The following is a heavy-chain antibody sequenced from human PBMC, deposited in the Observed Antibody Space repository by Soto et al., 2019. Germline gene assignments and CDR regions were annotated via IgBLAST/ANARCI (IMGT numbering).Heavy chain of an antibody. CDR2: IYYTGGT. CDR3: VAIKGPHHRGV. Sequence: QVQLQESGPGLVKPSETLSLTCSVSGGSFSSYFWGWVRQFPGKGMEWISYIYYTGGTNYSPSLRSRANMSIDTSKRQFSLTLKSVTAAATGLYYCVAIKGPHHRGVWGKGTTVTVSS. J-gene: IGHJ6*03. CDR1: GGSFSSYF. V-gene: IGHV4-59*08.